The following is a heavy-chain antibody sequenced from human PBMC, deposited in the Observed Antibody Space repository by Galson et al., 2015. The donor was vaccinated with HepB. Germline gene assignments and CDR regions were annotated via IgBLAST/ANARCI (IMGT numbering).Heavy chain of an antibody. Sequence: SETLSLTCAVSGDSVFSNNWWTWVRQTPGKGLEWIGEIYGTGDTNFGTGDTNYNPSLKGRLTISMDKFENQFSLNLRSVTAADTAVYFCTRNRNIGAVLDSWGQGILVTVSS. V-gene: IGHV4/OR15-8*02. CDR2: IYGTGDT. CDR1: GDSVFSNNW. J-gene: IGHJ4*02. D-gene: IGHD1/OR15-1a*01. CDR3: TRNRNIGAVLDS.